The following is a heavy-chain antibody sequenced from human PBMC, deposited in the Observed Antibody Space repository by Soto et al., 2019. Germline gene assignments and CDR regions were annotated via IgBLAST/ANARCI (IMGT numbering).Heavy chain of an antibody. CDR1: GGSFSGYY. CDR2: INHSGST. D-gene: IGHD3-22*01. Sequence: QVQLQQWGAGLLKPSETLPLTCAVYGGSFSGYYWSWIRQPPGKGLEWIGEINHSGSTNYNPSLKSRVTISVDTSKNQFSLKLSSVTAAATAVYYCARGRRRITMIVVVITGAFDIWGQGTMVTVSS. CDR3: ARGRRRITMIVVVITGAFDI. J-gene: IGHJ3*02. V-gene: IGHV4-34*01.